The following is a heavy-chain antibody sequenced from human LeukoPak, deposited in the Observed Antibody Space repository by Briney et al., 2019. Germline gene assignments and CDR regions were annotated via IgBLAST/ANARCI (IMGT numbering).Heavy chain of an antibody. Sequence: SETLSLTCAVYGGSFSGYYWSWIRQPPGKGLEWIGEINHSGSTNYNPSLKSRVTISVDRSKNQFSLNLNSVTAADTAVYYCARSPLEAFDIWGQGTMVTVSS. CDR2: INHSGST. J-gene: IGHJ3*02. CDR3: ARSPLEAFDI. CDR1: GGSFSGYY. D-gene: IGHD1-1*01. V-gene: IGHV4-34*01.